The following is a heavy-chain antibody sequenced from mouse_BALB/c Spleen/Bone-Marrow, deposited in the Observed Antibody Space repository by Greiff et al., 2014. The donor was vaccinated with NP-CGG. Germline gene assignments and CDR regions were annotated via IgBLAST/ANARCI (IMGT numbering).Heavy chain of an antibody. V-gene: IGHV1S56*01. CDR1: GYTFTGYY. D-gene: IGHD3-2*01. J-gene: IGHJ3*01. Sequence: VQLVESGPELVKPGASVKMSCKASGYTFTGYYIHWVKQRPGQGLEWIGWIYPGDGSTKYNEKFKGKTTLTADKSSSTAYMLLSSMTSEDSAIYFCARTDSSGSWFAYWGQGTLVTVSA. CDR2: IYPGDGST. CDR3: ARTDSSGSWFAY.